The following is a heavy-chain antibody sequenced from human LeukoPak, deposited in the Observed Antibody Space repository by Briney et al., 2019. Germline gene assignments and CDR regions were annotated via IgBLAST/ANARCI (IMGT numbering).Heavy chain of an antibody. CDR2: IYYSGST. J-gene: IGHJ5*02. D-gene: IGHD5-24*01. CDR3: ARASDPWLQLT. V-gene: IGHV4-30-4*01. CDR1: GGSISSGDYY. Sequence: SETLSLTCTVSGGSISSGDYYWTWIRQPPGKGLEWIGYIYYSGSTYYNPSLKSRVIISVDTSKNQFSLKLSSVTAADTAVYYCARASDPWLQLTWGQGTLVTVSS.